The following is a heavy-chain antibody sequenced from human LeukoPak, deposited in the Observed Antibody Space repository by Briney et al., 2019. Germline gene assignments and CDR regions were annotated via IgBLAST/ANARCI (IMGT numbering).Heavy chain of an antibody. Sequence: WASVKVSCKTSGYTFNNFVMNWVRQAPGQGLEWMGWIDTNTGNPTYVQRFTGRFVFSVDASVNTAYLQISSLKAEDTAVYYCARNFASDSSLIVHWGQGTLVTVSS. D-gene: IGHD2-15*01. CDR1: GYTFNNFV. CDR2: IDTNTGNP. CDR3: ARNFASDSSLIVH. J-gene: IGHJ4*02. V-gene: IGHV7-4-1*02.